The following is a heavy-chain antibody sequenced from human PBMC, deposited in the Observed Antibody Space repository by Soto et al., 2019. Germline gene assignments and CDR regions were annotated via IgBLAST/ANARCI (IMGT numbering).Heavy chain of an antibody. CDR3: ARGGYVPAAASGVISPLEFHYYYYYMDV. V-gene: IGHV3-33*01. CDR2: IWYDGSNK. D-gene: IGHD2-2*01. CDR1: GFTFSSYG. J-gene: IGHJ6*03. Sequence: GGSLRLSCAASGFTFSSYGMHWVHQAPGKGLEWVAVIWYDGSNKYYADSVKGRFTTSRDNSKNTLYLQMNSLRAEDTAVYYCARGGYVPAAASGVISPLEFHYYYYYMDVWGKGTTVTVSS.